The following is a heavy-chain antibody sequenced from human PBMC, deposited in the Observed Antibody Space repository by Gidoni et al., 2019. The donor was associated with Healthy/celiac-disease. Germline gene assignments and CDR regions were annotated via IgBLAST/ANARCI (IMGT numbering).Heavy chain of an antibody. CDR1: GFTFSSYA. CDR3: AREHDSEYAFDN. D-gene: IGHD3-9*01. J-gene: IGHJ3*02. V-gene: IGHV3-30-3*01. CDR2: ISYDGSNK. Sequence: GFTFSSYAMHWVRQAPGKGLAWVAVISYDGSNKYYADSVKGRVTISRDNSKNTLYLQMNSLSAEDTAVYYCAREHDSEYAFDNWGQGTMVTVSS.